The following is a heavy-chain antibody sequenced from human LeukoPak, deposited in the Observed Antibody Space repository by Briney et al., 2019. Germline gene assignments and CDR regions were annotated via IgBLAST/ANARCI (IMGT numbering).Heavy chain of an antibody. V-gene: IGHV4-30-2*01. CDR3: ARNLLGSDTFDF. CDR1: GGSISSGGYY. D-gene: IGHD2-15*01. Sequence: NPSETLSLTCTVSGGSISSGGYYWSWIRQPPGKGLEWIGYIYESGSTYYNPSLKSQITISVDRSKNQFSLKLSSVTAADTAVYYCARNLLGSDTFDFWGQGTMVTVSS. J-gene: IGHJ3*01. CDR2: IYESGST.